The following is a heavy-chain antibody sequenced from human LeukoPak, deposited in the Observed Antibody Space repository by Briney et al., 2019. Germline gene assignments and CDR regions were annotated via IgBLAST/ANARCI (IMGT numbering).Heavy chain of an antibody. Sequence: PSETLSLTCTVSGGSISTYYWSWIRQPPGKGLEWIGYVDYSGSTNYNPSLKSRVTMSVDTSKNHFSLKLNSVSAADTAVYFCARLKAVRGASRANWFDPWGQGTLVTVSS. J-gene: IGHJ5*02. CDR1: GGSISTYY. V-gene: IGHV4-59*01. CDR2: VDYSGST. CDR3: ARLKAVRGASRANWFDP. D-gene: IGHD3-10*01.